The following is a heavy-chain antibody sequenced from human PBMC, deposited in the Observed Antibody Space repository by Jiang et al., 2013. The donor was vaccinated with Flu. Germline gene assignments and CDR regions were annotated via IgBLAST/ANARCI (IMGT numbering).Heavy chain of an antibody. CDR3: ARAGIVGATPYFDY. D-gene: IGHD1-26*01. CDR2: IYSGGST. J-gene: IGHJ4*02. CDR1: GFTVSSNY. Sequence: VQLVESGGGLVQPGGSLRLSCAASGFTVSSNYMSWVRQAPGKGLEWVSVIYSGGSTYYADSVKGRFTISRDNSKNTLYLQMNSLRAEDTAVYYCARAGIVGATPYFDYWGQGTLVTVSS. V-gene: IGHV3-66*01.